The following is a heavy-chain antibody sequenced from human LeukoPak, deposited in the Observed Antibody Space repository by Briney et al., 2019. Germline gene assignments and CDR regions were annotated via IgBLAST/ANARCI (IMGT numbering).Heavy chain of an antibody. D-gene: IGHD3-10*01. J-gene: IGHJ4*02. CDR2: ITIGGDST. Sequence: GGSLRLSCAAPGFTFSSQAMSWVRQAPGKGLEYVSGITIGGDSTFYADSVKGRFTISRDNSKNTLYLQLNGLSAEDTAVYHCVKGGGSGGQGRLDYWGQGSLVTVSS. V-gene: IGHV3-23*01. CDR3: VKGGGSGGQGRLDY. CDR1: GFTFSSQA.